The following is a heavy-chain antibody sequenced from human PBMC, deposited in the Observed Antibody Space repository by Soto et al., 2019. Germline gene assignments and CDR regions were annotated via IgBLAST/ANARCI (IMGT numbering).Heavy chain of an antibody. J-gene: IGHJ4*02. V-gene: IGHV3-33*01. CDR2: IWNDGIRK. CDR3: ARDDDNDANALDY. Sequence: GGSLRLSCAASGFTFSKYGMHWVRQAPGKGLEWVALIWNDGIRKVYVDSVKGRFTISRDNSKNTLDLQMNNLRDEDTAVYYCARDDDNDANALDYWGPGT. CDR1: GFTFSKYG.